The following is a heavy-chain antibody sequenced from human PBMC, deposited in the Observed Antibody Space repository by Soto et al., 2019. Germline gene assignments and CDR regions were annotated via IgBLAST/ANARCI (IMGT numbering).Heavy chain of an antibody. CDR2: ISGSGGST. CDR1: GLTFRSYA. V-gene: IGHV3-23*01. Sequence: PGGSLRLSCPASGLTFRSYAISWVRQAPAQWLEWVSAISGSGGSTYYADSVKGRFTISRDNSKNTLYLQMNSLRAEDTAVYYCAKDCESSGGYLRWVGGMDVWGQGTTVTVSS. D-gene: IGHD6-19*01. CDR3: AKDCESSGGYLRWVGGMDV. J-gene: IGHJ6*02.